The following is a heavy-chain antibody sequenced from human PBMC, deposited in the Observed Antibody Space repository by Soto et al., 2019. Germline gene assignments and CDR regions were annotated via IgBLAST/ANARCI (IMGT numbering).Heavy chain of an antibody. CDR3: ARGVKYDFDI. CDR1: GFTFITYG. J-gene: IGHJ3*02. CDR2: INTISSYI. Sequence: EVQLVESGGGLVKPGGPLRLSCAASGFTFITYGMNWVRQAPGKGLGWVSPINTISSYIYYADSVKGRFTISRDNAKNSLYLQMNSLRAEDTAVYYCARGVKYDFDIWGQGTMVTVSS. V-gene: IGHV3-21*01.